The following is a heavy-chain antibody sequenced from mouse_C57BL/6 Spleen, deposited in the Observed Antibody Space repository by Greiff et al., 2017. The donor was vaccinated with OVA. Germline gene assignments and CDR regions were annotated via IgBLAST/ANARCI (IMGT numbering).Heavy chain of an antibody. CDR1: GFTFSDYY. J-gene: IGHJ3*01. Sequence: DVMLVESEGGLVQPGSSMKLSCTASGFTFSDYYMAWVRQVPEKGLEWVANINYDGSSTYYLDSLKSRFIISRDNAKNILYLQMSSLKSEDTATYYCAIYDYDGWFAYWGQGTLVTVSA. V-gene: IGHV5-16*01. CDR3: AIYDYDGWFAY. D-gene: IGHD2-4*01. CDR2: INYDGSST.